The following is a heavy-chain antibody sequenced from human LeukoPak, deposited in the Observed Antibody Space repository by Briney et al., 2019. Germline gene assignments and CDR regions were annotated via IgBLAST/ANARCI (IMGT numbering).Heavy chain of an antibody. CDR3: ASEGYCSSTSCYDY. V-gene: IGHV3-74*01. D-gene: IGHD2-2*01. CDR2: INSDGSST. CDR1: GFTFSSYR. Sequence: PEGSLRLSCAASGFTFSSYRMHWVRQAPGKGLVWVSRINSDGSSTSYADSVKGRFTISRDNAKNTLYLQMNSLRAEDTAVYYCASEGYCSSTSCYDYWGQGTLVTVSS. J-gene: IGHJ4*02.